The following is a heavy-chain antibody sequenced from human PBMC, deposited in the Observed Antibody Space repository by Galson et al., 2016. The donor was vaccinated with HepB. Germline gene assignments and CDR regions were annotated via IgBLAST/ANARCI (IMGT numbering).Heavy chain of an antibody. V-gene: IGHV3-30*18. CDR3: AKSHLLLTYYYDSGGLDALDV. CDR2: ISYDGSNK. CDR1: GFTFRNYA. Sequence: SLRLSCAASGFTFRNYAMSWVRQAPGKGLEWVAVISYDGSNKYYADSVKGRFTISRDNSKNTLYLQINSLRAEDTAVYYCAKSHLLLTYYYDSGGLDALDVSSQGTVVTVSS. J-gene: IGHJ3*01. D-gene: IGHD3-22*01.